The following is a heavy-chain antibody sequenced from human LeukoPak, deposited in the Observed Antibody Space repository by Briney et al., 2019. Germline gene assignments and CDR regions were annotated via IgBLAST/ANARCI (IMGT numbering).Heavy chain of an antibody. J-gene: IGHJ4*02. CDR1: GYRFSDYW. CDR2: IYPGDSDT. V-gene: IGHV5-51*01. D-gene: IGHD5-12*01. Sequence: GASLKISCKGSGYRFSDYWIGWVRQMPGKGLKWMGIIYPGDSDTRYSPSFQGQVTISADKSISTAYLQWSSLKASDTAMYYCARLPGIVATIERYFDYWGQGTLVTVSS. CDR3: ARLPGIVATIERYFDY.